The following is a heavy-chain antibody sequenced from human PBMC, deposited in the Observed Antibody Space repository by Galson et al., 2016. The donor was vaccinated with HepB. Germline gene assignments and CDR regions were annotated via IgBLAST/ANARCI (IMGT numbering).Heavy chain of an antibody. CDR3: AKRVSSSKYFDY. Sequence: SLRLSCAGSGFTFSSHPMNWVRQAPGKGLEWVSSIGSRGDDTYYADSVKGRFTVSRDNLKNTLYLRMNSLRADDTAVYYCAKRVSSSKYFDYWGQGTLVTVSS. D-gene: IGHD2-2*01. V-gene: IGHV3-23*01. CDR1: GFTFSSHP. CDR2: IGSRGDDT. J-gene: IGHJ4*02.